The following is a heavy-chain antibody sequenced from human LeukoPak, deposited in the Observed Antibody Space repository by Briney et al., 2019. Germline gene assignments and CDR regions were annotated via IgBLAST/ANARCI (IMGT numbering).Heavy chain of an antibody. CDR2: ISSSSSYI. CDR1: GFTFSSYS. D-gene: IGHD2-15*01. V-gene: IGHV3-21*01. J-gene: IGHJ4*02. CDR3: ARDRVARKNIDY. Sequence: GGSLRLSCAASGFTFSSYSMNWVRQAPGKGLEWVSSISSSSSYIYYADSVKGRFTISRDNAKNSLYLQMNSLRAEDTAVYYCARDRVARKNIDYWGQGTLVTVSS.